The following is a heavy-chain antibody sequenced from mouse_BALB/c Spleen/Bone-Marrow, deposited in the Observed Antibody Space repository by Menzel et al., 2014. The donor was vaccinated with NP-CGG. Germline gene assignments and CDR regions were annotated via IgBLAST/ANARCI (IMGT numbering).Heavy chain of an antibody. Sequence: QVQLQQPGAEVVKPGAPVKLSCKASGYTFTRYWMHWVRQRPGRGLEWIGKIDPSDSEIHYNHEFKDKATLTVDKSSSTAYIQLSSLTSEDSAVYFCARSGGNYVAWFVYWGQGTLVTVSP. J-gene: IGHJ3*01. V-gene: IGHV1-69*02. D-gene: IGHD2-1*01. CDR3: ARSGGNYVAWFVY. CDR1: GYTFTRYW. CDR2: IDPSDSEI.